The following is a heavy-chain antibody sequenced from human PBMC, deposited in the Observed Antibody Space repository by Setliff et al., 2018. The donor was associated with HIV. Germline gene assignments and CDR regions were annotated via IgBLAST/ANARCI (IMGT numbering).Heavy chain of an antibody. V-gene: IGHV3-30-3*01. Sequence: SLRLSCATSGFTFSSYALHWVRQAPGKGLEWVAVISYDGSKKYYADSVKGRFTISRDNSKDTLYLQMNSLRAEDTAVYYCARPRTYCSGGSCYLGPDYWGQGTLVTVSS. CDR3: ARPRTYCSGGSCYLGPDY. J-gene: IGHJ4*02. CDR2: ISYDGSKK. CDR1: GFTFSSYA. D-gene: IGHD2-15*01.